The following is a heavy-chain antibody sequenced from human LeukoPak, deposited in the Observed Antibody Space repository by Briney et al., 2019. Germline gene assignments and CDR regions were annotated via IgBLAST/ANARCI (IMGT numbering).Heavy chain of an antibody. CDR2: MNPNSGAT. J-gene: IGHJ4*02. V-gene: IGHV1-8*01. CDR1: GYTFTVSD. D-gene: IGHD5-12*01. CDR3: ARRGYSGYAD. Sequence: ASVTVSCRTSGYTFTVSDINWVQQAPGQGLEWMGWMNPNSGATGYAKKFQGRVTMARDTSISTAYMELSNLKSEDTAVYFCARRGYSGYADWGQGTLVTVSS.